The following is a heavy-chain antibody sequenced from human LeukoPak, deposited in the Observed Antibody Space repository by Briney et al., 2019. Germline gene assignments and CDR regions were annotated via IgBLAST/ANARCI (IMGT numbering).Heavy chain of an antibody. Sequence: ASVKLSCKASGYTFTGYYVHWVRQAPGQGLEWMGRINPNSGGTNYAQKFQGRVTRTRDTSISTAYMELSRLRSDDTAVYYCAREKYSSGWYYFDYWGQGTLVTVSS. CDR2: INPNSGGT. CDR3: AREKYSSGWYYFDY. V-gene: IGHV1-2*06. D-gene: IGHD6-19*01. J-gene: IGHJ4*02. CDR1: GYTFTGYY.